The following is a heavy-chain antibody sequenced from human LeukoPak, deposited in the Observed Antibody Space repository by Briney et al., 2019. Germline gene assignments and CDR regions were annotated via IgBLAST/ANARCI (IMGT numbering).Heavy chain of an antibody. J-gene: IGHJ4*02. D-gene: IGHD5-18*01. V-gene: IGHV4-31*03. CDR3: ARDVGYSYGYPYCFDY. CDR1: GGSLSSGGYY. CDR2: IYYSGST. Sequence: PSETLSLTCTVSGGSLSSGGYYWGWVRRHPGTGLEWSGYIYYSGSTYYNPSLKSRVTISVDTSKNQFSLKLSSVTAADTAVYYCARDVGYSYGYPYCFDYWGQGTLVTVSS.